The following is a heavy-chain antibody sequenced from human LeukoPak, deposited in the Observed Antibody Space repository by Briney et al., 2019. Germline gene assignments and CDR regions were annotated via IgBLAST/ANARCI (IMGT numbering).Heavy chain of an antibody. CDR2: ISSSSAYI. Sequence: PGGSLRLSCAGAGFTFSTHTINWVRQAPGKGLEWVSSISSSSAYIYYADSVKGRFTISRDNAKNSLYLQMNSLRAEDTAVYYCARDPGSRANWGQGTLVTVSS. J-gene: IGHJ4*02. CDR3: ARDPGSRAN. V-gene: IGHV3-21*01. D-gene: IGHD1-26*01. CDR1: GFTFSTHT.